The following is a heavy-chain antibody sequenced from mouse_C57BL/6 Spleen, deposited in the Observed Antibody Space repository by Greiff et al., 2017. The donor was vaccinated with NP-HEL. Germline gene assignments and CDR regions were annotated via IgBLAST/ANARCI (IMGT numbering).Heavy chain of an antibody. CDR1: GFNIKDYY. V-gene: IGHV14-1*01. Sequence: EVQLQHSGAELVRPGASVKLSCTASGFNIKDYYMHWVKQRPEQGLEWIGRIDPEDGDTEYAPKFQGKATMTADTSSNTAYLQLSSLTSEDTAVYYCTTSGSTTVVTPFAYWGQGTLVTVSA. D-gene: IGHD1-1*01. J-gene: IGHJ3*01. CDR2: IDPEDGDT. CDR3: TTSGSTTVVTPFAY.